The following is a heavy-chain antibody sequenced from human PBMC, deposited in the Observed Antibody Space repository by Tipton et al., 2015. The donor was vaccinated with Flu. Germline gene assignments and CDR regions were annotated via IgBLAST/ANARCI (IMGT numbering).Heavy chain of an antibody. Sequence: LRLSCIVSGGSIRNDKDHWSWIRRPAGKGLEWIGRISGSGSGGANYNPSLRSRVTMSRDTSKNQFSLQLSSVTAADTAVYYCARDTVFWSGPYGMDVWGQGTTVTVSS. CDR2: ISGSGSGGA. CDR3: ARDTVFWSGPYGMDV. J-gene: IGHJ6*02. CDR1: GGSIRNDKDH. V-gene: IGHV4-61*02. D-gene: IGHD3-3*01.